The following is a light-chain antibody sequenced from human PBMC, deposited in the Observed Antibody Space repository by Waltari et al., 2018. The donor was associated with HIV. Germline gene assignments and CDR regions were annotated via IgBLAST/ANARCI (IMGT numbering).Light chain of an antibody. J-gene: IGKJ1*01. Sequence: EAVMTQSPAILSVSPGERATLSCRSSHNVRTNLAWYQQKPGQTPRLVIFNASTRATGIPARFSGSGSGTTFSLIIVHIQTEDFVDYYCQQYDGWPRTFGQGTKVEI. V-gene: IGKV3-15*01. CDR3: QQYDGWPRT. CDR2: NAS. CDR1: HNVRTN.